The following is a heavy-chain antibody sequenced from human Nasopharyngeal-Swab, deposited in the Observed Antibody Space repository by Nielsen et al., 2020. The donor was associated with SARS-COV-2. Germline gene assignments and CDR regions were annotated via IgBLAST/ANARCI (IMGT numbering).Heavy chain of an antibody. Sequence: GGSLRLSCAASGFTFSSYGMHWVRQAPGKGLEWVAVISYDGSNKYYADSVKGRFTISRDNSKNSLYLQMNSLRAEDTAVYYCARDERLEWLFGYYYYGMDVWGQGTTVTVSS. D-gene: IGHD3-3*01. J-gene: IGHJ6*02. V-gene: IGHV3-30*03. CDR2: ISYDGSNK. CDR3: ARDERLEWLFGYYYYGMDV. CDR1: GFTFSSYG.